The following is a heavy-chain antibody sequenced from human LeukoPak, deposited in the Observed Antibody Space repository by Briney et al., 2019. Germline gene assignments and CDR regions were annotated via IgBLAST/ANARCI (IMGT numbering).Heavy chain of an antibody. CDR1: GGSINTYY. CDR3: STGGSSWHHWFDP. CDR2: IYSTGST. J-gene: IGHJ5*02. D-gene: IGHD6-13*01. Sequence: PSETLSLTCTVSGGSINTYYWSWIRQSAGKGPEWIGRIYSTGSTSYNPSLKSRVTMSIDTSKNQFSLNLSSVTAADTAIYYCSTGGSSWHHWFDPWGQGTLVTVSS. V-gene: IGHV4-4*07.